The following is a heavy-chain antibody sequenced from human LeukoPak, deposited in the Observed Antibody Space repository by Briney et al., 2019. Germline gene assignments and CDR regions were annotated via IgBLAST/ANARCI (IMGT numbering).Heavy chain of an antibody. CDR3: ARVGDHYHWYLDV. V-gene: IGHV3-23*01. CDR2: ISGSGGST. Sequence: GGSLRLSCAASGFTFSSYAMSWVRQAPGKGLEGVSAISGSGGSTYYADSVKGRFTISRDNSKNTLYLQMNALRVEDTAVYYCARVGDHYHWYLDVWGRGTLVTVSS. CDR1: GFTFSSYA. J-gene: IGHJ2*01. D-gene: IGHD3-10*01.